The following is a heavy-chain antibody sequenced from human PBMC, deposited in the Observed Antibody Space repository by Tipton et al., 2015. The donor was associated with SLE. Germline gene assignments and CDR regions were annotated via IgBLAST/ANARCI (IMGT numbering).Heavy chain of an antibody. D-gene: IGHD6-19*01. Sequence: TLSLTCTVSGGSISSGGYYWSWIRQHPGKGLEWIGYIYYSGSTYYSPSLKSRLTISVDTSKNQFSLKLSSVTAADTAVYYCARRVSGWSHMDVWGQGTTVTVSS. CDR3: ARRVSGWSHMDV. J-gene: IGHJ6*02. V-gene: IGHV4-31*03. CDR1: GGSISSGGYY. CDR2: IYYSGST.